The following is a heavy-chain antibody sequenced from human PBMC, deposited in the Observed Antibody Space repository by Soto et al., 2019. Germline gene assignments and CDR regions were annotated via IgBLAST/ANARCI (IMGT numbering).Heavy chain of an antibody. CDR2: IYWNDDD. D-gene: IGHD2-15*01. CDR3: ARRRFEARWYWGAFDT. CDR1: GFSLTASGMG. J-gene: IGHJ3*02. V-gene: IGHV2-5*01. Sequence: QITLKESGPTLVKPTQTLTLTCTFSGFSLTASGMGVGWIRQPPGKALEWLGLIYWNDDDRFSPSLENRLTITKDTSKNQVVLTLTNMDPVDTATYFCARRRFEARWYWGAFDTWGPGAKVTVSS.